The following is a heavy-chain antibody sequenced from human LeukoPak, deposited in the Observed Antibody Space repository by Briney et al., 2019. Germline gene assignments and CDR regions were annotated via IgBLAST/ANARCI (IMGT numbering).Heavy chain of an antibody. CDR1: GFTFSNAW. J-gene: IGHJ4*02. CDR2: IKSKTDGGTT. Sequence: GGSLRLSSAASGFTFSNAWMNWVRQAPGKGLEWVGRIKSKTDGGTTDYAAPVKGRFTISRDDSKNTLYLQMNSLKTEDTAVYYCTTNYYGSGSYAFDYWGQGTLVTVSS. D-gene: IGHD3-10*01. CDR3: TTNYYGSGSYAFDY. V-gene: IGHV3-15*07.